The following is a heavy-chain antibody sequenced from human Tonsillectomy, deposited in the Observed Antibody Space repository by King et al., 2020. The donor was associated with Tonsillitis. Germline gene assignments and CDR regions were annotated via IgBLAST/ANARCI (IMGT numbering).Heavy chain of an antibody. CDR2: IYHSGST. CDR1: GGSISSGGYS. D-gene: IGHD1-1*01. V-gene: IGHV4-30-2*01. CDR3: ARGTPPRYYFDY. J-gene: IGHJ4*02. Sequence: QLQESGSGLVKPSQTLSLTCAVSGGSISSGGYSWSWIRQPPGQGLEWIGYIYHSGSTYYNPSLKSRVTISVDRSKNQFSLKLSSVTAADTAVYYCARGTPPRYYFDYWGQGTLVTVSS.